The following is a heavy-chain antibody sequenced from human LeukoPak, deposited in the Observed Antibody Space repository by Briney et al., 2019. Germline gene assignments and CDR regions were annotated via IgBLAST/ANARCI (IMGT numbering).Heavy chain of an antibody. J-gene: IGHJ4*02. CDR1: GGTFSSYT. Sequence: GASVKVSCKASGGTFSSYTISWVRQAPGQGLEWMGRIIPILGIANYAQKFQGRVTITADKSTSTAYMELSSLRSEDTAVYYCVRSSDSSGYFDYRGQGTLVTVSS. D-gene: IGHD3-22*01. V-gene: IGHV1-69*02. CDR2: IIPILGIA. CDR3: VRSSDSSGYFDY.